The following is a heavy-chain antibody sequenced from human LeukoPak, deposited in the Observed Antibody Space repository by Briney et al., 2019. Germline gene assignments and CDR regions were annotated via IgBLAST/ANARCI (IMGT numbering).Heavy chain of an antibody. J-gene: IGHJ4*02. CDR2: IYYSGST. Sequence: SETLSLTCTVSGGSLNSGDYYWSWIRQPPGKGLEWIGYIYYSGSTNYNPSLKSRLTMSVDTSKNQFSLKLSSVTAADTAVYYCARDHDHYSMDYWGQGTLVTVSS. CDR3: ARDHDHYSMDY. CDR1: GGSLNSGDYY. D-gene: IGHD4-11*01. V-gene: IGHV4-30-4*08.